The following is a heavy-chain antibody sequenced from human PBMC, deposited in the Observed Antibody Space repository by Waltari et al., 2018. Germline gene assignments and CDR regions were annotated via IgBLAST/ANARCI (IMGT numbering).Heavy chain of an antibody. CDR2: IYPGDSDT. D-gene: IGHD2-15*01. J-gene: IGHJ3*02. CDR1: GYSFTSYW. V-gene: IGHV5-51*03. Sequence: EVQLVQSGAEVKKPGESLKISCKGSGYSFTSYWIGWVRQMLGKGLEWMGIIYPGDSDTRYSPSFQGQVTISADKSISNAYLQWSSLKASDTAMYYCARPVKGCSGGSCLAFDIWGQGTMVAVSS. CDR3: ARPVKGCSGGSCLAFDI.